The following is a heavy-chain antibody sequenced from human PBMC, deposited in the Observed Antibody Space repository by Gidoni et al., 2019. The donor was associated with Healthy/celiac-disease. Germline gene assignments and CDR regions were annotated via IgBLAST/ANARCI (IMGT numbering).Heavy chain of an antibody. J-gene: IGHJ6*04. V-gene: IGHV3-43*01. Sequence: VRLVESGGVVVQPGRSLRLSGAASGFTFDDYPMRWDRQAPRNGMEWVSLISLDGGSTYYADSVKGRFTISIDNSKNSLYLQMNSLRTEDTALYYCAKDPPPRPQTLRVLEWALPPDVWGKGTTVTVSS. CDR2: ISLDGGST. CDR3: AKDPPPRPQTLRVLEWALPPDV. CDR1: GFTFDDYP. D-gene: IGHD3-3*01.